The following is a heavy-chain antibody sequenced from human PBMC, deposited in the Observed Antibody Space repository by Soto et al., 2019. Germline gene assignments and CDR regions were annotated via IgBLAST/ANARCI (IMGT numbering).Heavy chain of an antibody. Sequence: ASVKVSCKASGYTFTSYAMHWVRQAPGQRLEWMGWINAGNGNTKYSQGRVTITRDTSASTAYMELSSLRSEDTAVYYCARDLVMDVWGQGTTVTVSS. J-gene: IGHJ6*02. CDR1: GYTFTSYA. CDR3: ARDLVMDV. D-gene: IGHD2-8*02. V-gene: IGHV1-3*01. CDR2: INAGNGNT.